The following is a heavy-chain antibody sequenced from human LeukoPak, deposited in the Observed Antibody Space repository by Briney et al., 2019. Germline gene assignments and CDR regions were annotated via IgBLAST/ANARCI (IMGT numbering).Heavy chain of an antibody. Sequence: GGSLRLSCAASGFTFSSYSMNWVRQAPGKGLEWVSCISSSSSYIYYADSVKGRFTISRDNAKNSLYLQMNSLRAEDTAVYYCARSVLRFLETAGPFDYWGQGTLVTVSS. CDR1: GFTFSSYS. J-gene: IGHJ4*02. D-gene: IGHD3-3*01. CDR2: ISSSSSYI. V-gene: IGHV3-21*01. CDR3: ARSVLRFLETAGPFDY.